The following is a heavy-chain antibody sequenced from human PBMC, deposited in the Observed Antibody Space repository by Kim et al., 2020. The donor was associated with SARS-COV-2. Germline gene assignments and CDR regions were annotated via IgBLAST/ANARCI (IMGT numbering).Heavy chain of an antibody. CDR1: GGSISSYY. D-gene: IGHD2-2*01. CDR3: ARQLIYCSSTSCYDNYYYYGMDV. V-gene: IGHV4-59*08. J-gene: IGHJ6*02. Sequence: SETLSLTCTVSGGSISSYYWSWIRQPPGKGLEWIGYIYYSGSTNYNPSLKSRVTISVDTSKNQFSLKLSSVTAADMAVYYCARQLIYCSSTSCYDNYYYYGMDVWGQGTTVTVSS. CDR2: IYYSGST.